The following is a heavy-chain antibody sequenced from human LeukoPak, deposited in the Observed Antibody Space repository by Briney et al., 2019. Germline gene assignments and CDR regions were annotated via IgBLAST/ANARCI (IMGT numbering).Heavy chain of an antibody. Sequence: GGSLRLSCAAAGFTFSSYAMSWVRQAPGKGLEWVSAISGSGGSTYYADSVKGRVTISRDNSKNTLYLQMNSLRAEDTALYYCEKEETTNCSSTSCYFAYWGQGTLVTVSS. CDR3: EKEETTNCSSTSCYFAY. D-gene: IGHD2-2*01. J-gene: IGHJ4*02. V-gene: IGHV3-23*01. CDR2: ISGSGGST. CDR1: GFTFSSYA.